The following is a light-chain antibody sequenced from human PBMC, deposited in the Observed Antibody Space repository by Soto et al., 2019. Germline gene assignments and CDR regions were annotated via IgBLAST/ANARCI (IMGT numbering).Light chain of an antibody. V-gene: IGKV3-20*01. CDR2: GAS. J-gene: IGKJ2*01. CDR1: QSVISNY. CDR3: QQYGSSPFT. Sequence: ENVLTQSPGTLSLSPGQRVTLSCRASQSVISNYLAWYQQKPGQSPRLLIFGASNRASGIPDRFRGSGSGTDFSLTISTLEPEDFAVYYCQQYGSSPFTFGRGTKVEI.